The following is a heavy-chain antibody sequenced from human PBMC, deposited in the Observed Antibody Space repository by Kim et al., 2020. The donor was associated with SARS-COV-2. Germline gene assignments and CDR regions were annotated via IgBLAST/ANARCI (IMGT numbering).Heavy chain of an antibody. Sequence: YAQKFQGRVTITADESTSTAYMELSSLRSEDTAVYYCARAGYTVTTSSDYWGQGTLVTVSS. V-gene: IGHV1-69*01. CDR3: ARAGYTVTTSSDY. J-gene: IGHJ4*02. D-gene: IGHD4-17*01.